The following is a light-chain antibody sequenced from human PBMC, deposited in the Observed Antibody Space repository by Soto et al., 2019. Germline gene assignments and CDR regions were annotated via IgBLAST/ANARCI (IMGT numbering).Light chain of an antibody. Sequence: QSVLTQPPSASGSPGQSVTISCTGTSSDVGANNDYVSWYQQHPGEAPKLMIYEVSKRPPGVPDRFSGSKSGNTASLTISGLQAEDEADYYCSSKRDSSTLFVFGTGTKVTV. CDR3: SSKRDSSTLFV. V-gene: IGLV2-8*01. CDR1: SSDVGANNDY. J-gene: IGLJ1*01. CDR2: EVS.